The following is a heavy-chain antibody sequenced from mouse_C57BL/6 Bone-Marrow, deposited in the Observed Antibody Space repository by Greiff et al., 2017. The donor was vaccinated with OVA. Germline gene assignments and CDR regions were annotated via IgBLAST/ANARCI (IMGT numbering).Heavy chain of an antibody. CDR1: GYTFTDYY. CDR2: IYPGSGNT. D-gene: IGHD2-5*01. Sequence: QVQLKQSGAELVRPGASVKLSCKASGYTFTDYYINWVKQRPGQGLEWIARIYPGSGNTYYNEKFKGKATLTAEKSSSTAYMQLSSLTSEDSAVYFCARKRSNGLYAMDYWGQGTSVTVSS. CDR3: ARKRSNGLYAMDY. V-gene: IGHV1-76*01. J-gene: IGHJ4*01.